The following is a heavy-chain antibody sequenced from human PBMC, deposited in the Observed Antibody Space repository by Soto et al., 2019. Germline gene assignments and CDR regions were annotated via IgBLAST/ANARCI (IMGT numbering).Heavy chain of an antibody. Sequence: ASVKVSCKASGYTFTGYYMHWVRQAPGQGLEWMGWINPNSGGTNYAQKFQGRVTMTRDTSISTAYMELSRLRSDDTAVYYCASANIAVAGTRSDSDYWGQGTMVTVSS. J-gene: IGHJ4*02. D-gene: IGHD6-19*01. CDR3: ASANIAVAGTRSDSDY. CDR2: INPNSGGT. CDR1: GYTFTGYY. V-gene: IGHV1-2*02.